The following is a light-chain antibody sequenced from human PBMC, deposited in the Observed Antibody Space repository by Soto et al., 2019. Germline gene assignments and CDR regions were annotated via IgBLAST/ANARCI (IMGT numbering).Light chain of an antibody. CDR3: SSYTTSGTGV. Sequence: QSALTQPASVSGSPGQSITISCTGSSSDVGGYNYVSWFQQHPGKAPKLMIYDVSNRPSWVSNRFSGSKSGNTASLTISGLQAEDEDDYYCSSYTTSGTGVFGGGTKVTVL. J-gene: IGLJ3*02. V-gene: IGLV2-14*01. CDR2: DVS. CDR1: SSDVGGYNY.